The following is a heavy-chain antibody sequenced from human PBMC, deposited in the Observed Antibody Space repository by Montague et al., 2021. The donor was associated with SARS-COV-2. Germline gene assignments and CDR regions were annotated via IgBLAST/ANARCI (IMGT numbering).Heavy chain of an antibody. J-gene: IGHJ5*02. CDR2: IYYSGST. CDR1: GGSISSYY. V-gene: IGHV4-59*08. D-gene: IGHD3-10*01. Sequence: SETLSLTCTVSGGSISSYYWSWIRQPPGKGLDWIGYIYYSGSTNYNPPLKRRVTISVDTSKNQFSLKLSSVTDADTAVYYCARHGVLWFGVEENWFDPWGQGTRVTVSS. CDR3: ARHGVLWFGVEENWFDP.